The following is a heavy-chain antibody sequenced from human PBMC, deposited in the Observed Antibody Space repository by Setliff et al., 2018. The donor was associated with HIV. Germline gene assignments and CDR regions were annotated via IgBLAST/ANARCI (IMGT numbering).Heavy chain of an antibody. CDR2: INCNDGSS. Sequence: GASVKVSCKASGYTFTSYYMHWVRQAPGQGLEWMGRINCNDGSSTYAQKFQGRVTMTRDTSTTTVYMELSSLRSEDTAIHYCARRGYSDFWGQGTLVTVSS. CDR3: ARRGYSDF. V-gene: IGHV1-46*01. J-gene: IGHJ4*02. CDR1: GYTFTSYY. D-gene: IGHD6-13*01.